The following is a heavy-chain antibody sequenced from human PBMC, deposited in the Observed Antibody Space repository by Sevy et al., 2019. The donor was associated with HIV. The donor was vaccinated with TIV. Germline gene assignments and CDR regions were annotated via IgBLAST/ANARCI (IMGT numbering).Heavy chain of an antibody. D-gene: IGHD2-21*02. Sequence: GGSLRLSCAASGFTFSSYAMSWVRQAPGKGLEWVSAISGSGGNTYYADSVKGRFTISRDNSKNTLYLQMNSLRAEDTAVYYCAEDPVVVTANDYYYYGMDVWGQGTTVTVSS. CDR3: AEDPVVVTANDYYYYGMDV. J-gene: IGHJ6*02. V-gene: IGHV3-23*01. CDR1: GFTFSSYA. CDR2: ISGSGGNT.